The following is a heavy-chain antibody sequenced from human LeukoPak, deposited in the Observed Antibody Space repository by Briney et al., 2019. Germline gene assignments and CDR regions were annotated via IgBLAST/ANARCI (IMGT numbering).Heavy chain of an antibody. J-gene: IGHJ4*02. CDR3: GRAYSTLVSGDY. CDR2: ISYDGIDK. D-gene: IGHD2/OR15-2a*01. Sequence: GGSLRLSCAASGFTFSSYAMHWVRQAPGKGLEWVAVISYDGIDKSYADSVKGRFTVSRDNSRNTLYLQMNSLRPEDTAVYYCGRAYSTLVSGDYWGQGTLVSVSS. V-gene: IGHV3-30-3*01. CDR1: GFTFSSYA.